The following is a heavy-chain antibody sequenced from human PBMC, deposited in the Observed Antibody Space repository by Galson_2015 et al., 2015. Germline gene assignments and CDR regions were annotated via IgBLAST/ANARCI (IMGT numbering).Heavy chain of an antibody. Sequence: SLRLSCAASGFTFSNVWLRWVRQAPGKGLAWVGRIKSKTDGGTTDYAAPVKGRFTISRDDSKNTLYLQMDSLKTEDTAVYYCSTDGVSIFGVVARFEYWGQGTLVTVSS. CDR2: IKSKTDGGTT. V-gene: IGHV3-15*01. CDR3: STDGVSIFGVVARFEY. CDR1: GFTFSNVW. J-gene: IGHJ4*02. D-gene: IGHD3-3*01.